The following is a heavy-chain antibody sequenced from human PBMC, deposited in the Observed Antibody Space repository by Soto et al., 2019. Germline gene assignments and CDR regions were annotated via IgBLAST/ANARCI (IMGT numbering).Heavy chain of an antibody. V-gene: IGHV4-59*01. D-gene: IGHD6-6*01. J-gene: IGHJ4*02. CDR3: ARRMSTSFSFDY. Sequence: WTWIRQPPGKGLEWIGYIYNTVSTSYNPSLKRRVTISAHTSRNQFSLMLSSVTAADTAVYYCARRMSTSFSFDYWGQGTLVTVSS. CDR2: IYNTVST.